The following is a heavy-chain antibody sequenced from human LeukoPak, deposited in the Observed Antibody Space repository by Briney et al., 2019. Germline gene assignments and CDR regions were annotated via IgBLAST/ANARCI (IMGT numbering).Heavy chain of an antibody. J-gene: IGHJ4*02. V-gene: IGHV1-18*04. D-gene: IGHD3-22*01. CDR2: ISAYNGNT. Sequence: ASVKVSCKASGYTFSGHYLHWVRQAPGQGLEWMGWISAYNGNTNYAQKLQGRVTMTTDTSTSTAYMELRSLRSDDTAVYYCARDLLYDSSGYYFSGYWGQGTLVTVSS. CDR1: GYTFSGHY. CDR3: ARDLLYDSSGYYFSGY.